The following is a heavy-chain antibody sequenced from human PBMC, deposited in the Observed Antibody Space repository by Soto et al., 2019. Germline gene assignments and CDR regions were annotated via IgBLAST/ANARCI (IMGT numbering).Heavy chain of an antibody. CDR1: GYTFTSYA. J-gene: IGHJ6*02. V-gene: IGHV1-3*01. CDR2: INAGNGNT. CDR3: AREALGYCSGGSCYDYYYGMDV. Sequence: ASVKVSCKASGYTFTSYATHWVRQAPGQRLEWMGWINAGNGNTKYSQKFQGRVTITRDTSASTAYMELSSLRSEDTAVYYCAREALGYCSGGSCYDYYYGMDVWGQGTKVTVYS. D-gene: IGHD2-15*01.